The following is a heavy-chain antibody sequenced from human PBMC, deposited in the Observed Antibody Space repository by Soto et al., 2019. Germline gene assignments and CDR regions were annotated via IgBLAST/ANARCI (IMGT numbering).Heavy chain of an antibody. D-gene: IGHD6-19*01. Sequence: GGSLRLSCAASGFTFSSYAMHWVRQAPGKGLEWVAVISYDGSNKYYADSVKGRFTISRDNSKNTLYLQMNSLRAEDTAVYYCARDIAVAGPFDYWGQGTLVTVSS. CDR1: GFTFSSYA. V-gene: IGHV3-30-3*01. CDR3: ARDIAVAGPFDY. J-gene: IGHJ4*02. CDR2: ISYDGSNK.